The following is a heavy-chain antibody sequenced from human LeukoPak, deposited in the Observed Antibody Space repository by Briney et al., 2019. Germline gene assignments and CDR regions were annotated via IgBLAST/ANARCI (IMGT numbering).Heavy chain of an antibody. D-gene: IGHD5-18*01. CDR1: GFTFSSYA. V-gene: IGHV3-30*04. CDR3: ARDRSDTAMAPLDI. J-gene: IGHJ3*02. Sequence: PGRSLRLSCAASGFTFSSYAMHWVRKAPGKGLEWVAVISYDGSNKYYADSVKGRFTISRDNSKNTLYLQMNSLRAEDTAVYYCARDRSDTAMAPLDIWGQGTMVTVSS. CDR2: ISYDGSNK.